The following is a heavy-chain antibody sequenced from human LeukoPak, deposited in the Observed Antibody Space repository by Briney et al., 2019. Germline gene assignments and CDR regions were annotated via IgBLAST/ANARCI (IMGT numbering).Heavy chain of an antibody. CDR3: ARARVVPAAIENWFDP. CDR1: GYSISSGYC. D-gene: IGHD2-2*01. Sequence: PSETLSLTCTVSGYSISSGYCWGWIRQPPGKGLEWIGSIYHSGRTSYNSSLKSRVTISVDTSKNQFSLKLNSVTAADTAVYYCARARVVPAAIENWFDPWGQGTLVTVSS. V-gene: IGHV4-38-2*02. J-gene: IGHJ5*02. CDR2: IYHSGRT.